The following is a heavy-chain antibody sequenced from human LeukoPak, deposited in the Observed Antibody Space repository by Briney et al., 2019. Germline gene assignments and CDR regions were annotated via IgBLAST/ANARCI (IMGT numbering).Heavy chain of an antibody. CDR2: IIPIFGTA. J-gene: IGHJ4*02. CDR3: ARDTIVGAYRFDY. V-gene: IGHV1-69*05. D-gene: IGHD1-26*01. CDR1: GGTFSSYA. Sequence: SVKVSCKASGGTFSSYAISWLRQAPGQGLEWMGRIIPIFGTANYAQKFQGRVTITTDESTSTAYMELSSLRSEDTAVYYCARDTIVGAYRFDYWGQGTLVTVSS.